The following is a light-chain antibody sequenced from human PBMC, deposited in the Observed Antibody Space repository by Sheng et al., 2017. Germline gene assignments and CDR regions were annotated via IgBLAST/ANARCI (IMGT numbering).Light chain of an antibody. J-gene: IGKJ1*01. CDR2: KAS. Sequence: DIQMTQSPSTLSASVGDRVTITCRASQSISSWLAWFQQKPGKAPNLLIYKASSLESGVPSRFSGSGSGTEFTLTINSLQPDDFATYYCQQYDGYSLTWTFGQGTKVEIK. CDR1: QSISSW. CDR3: QQYDGYSLTWT. V-gene: IGKV1-5*03.